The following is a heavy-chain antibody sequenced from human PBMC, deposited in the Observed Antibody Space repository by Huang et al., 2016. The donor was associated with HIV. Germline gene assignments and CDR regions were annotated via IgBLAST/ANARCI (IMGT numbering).Heavy chain of an antibody. D-gene: IGHD3-10*01. Sequence: QVQLQQWGAGLLKPSETLALTCAVYGESLGTYYWAWIRRPPGKGLQWIGEVHDGGDINYNPSLESRVTISVDTSRNQVSLTLTSMTAADTATYYCARRFRVAATRKWFDPWGQGTLVIVSS. V-gene: IGHV4-34*01. CDR3: ARRFRVAATRKWFDP. J-gene: IGHJ5*02. CDR2: VHDGGDI. CDR1: GESLGTYY.